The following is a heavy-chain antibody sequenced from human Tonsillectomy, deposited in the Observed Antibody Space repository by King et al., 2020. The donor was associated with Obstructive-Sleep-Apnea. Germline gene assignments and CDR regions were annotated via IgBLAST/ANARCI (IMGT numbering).Heavy chain of an antibody. CDR3: TKDVGSNYYEGSSYFPFDY. Sequence: VQLVESGGGLVQPGGSLRLSCVASGLTFSTYDMNWVRQAPGKGLEWSSGISGSGASTYYEDSVKGRFTISRDNSKNTLYLQMNSLRAEDTALYYCTKDVGSNYYEGSSYFPFDYWGQGTLLTVSS. V-gene: IGHV3-23*04. D-gene: IGHD3-22*01. CDR2: ISGSGAST. CDR1: GLTFSTYD. J-gene: IGHJ4*02.